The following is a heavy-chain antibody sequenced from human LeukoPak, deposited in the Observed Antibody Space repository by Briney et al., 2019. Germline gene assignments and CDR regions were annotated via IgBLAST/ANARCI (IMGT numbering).Heavy chain of an antibody. J-gene: IGHJ5*02. CDR2: ISYDGSNK. CDR1: GFTFSSYA. Sequence: PGGSLRLSCAASGFTFSSYAMHWVRQAPGKGLEWVAVISYDGSNKYYADSVKGRFTISRDNSKNTLYLQMNSLRAEDTAVYYCARDRGDEYSSKTAWGQGTLVTVSS. D-gene: IGHD6-6*01. V-gene: IGHV3-30-3*01. CDR3: ARDRGDEYSSKTA.